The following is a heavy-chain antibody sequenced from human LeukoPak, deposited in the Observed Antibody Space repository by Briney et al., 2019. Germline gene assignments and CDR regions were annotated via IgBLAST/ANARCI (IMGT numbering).Heavy chain of an antibody. CDR2: ISGSGGST. J-gene: IGHJ5*02. Sequence: GGSLRLSCAASGFTFSSYAMSWVRQAAGKGLEWVSAISGSGGSTYYADSVKGRFTISRDNSKNTLYLQMNSLRAEDTALYYCTKDSVSLPTGWFDPWGQGTLVTVSS. CDR3: TKDSVSLPTGWFDP. D-gene: IGHD5/OR15-5a*01. CDR1: GFTFSSYA. V-gene: IGHV3-23*01.